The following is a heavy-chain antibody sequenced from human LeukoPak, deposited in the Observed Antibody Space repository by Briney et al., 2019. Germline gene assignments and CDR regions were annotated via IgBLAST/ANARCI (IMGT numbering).Heavy chain of an antibody. Sequence: SVKVSCKASGGTFSSYAISWVRQAPGQGLEWMGRIIPIFGTANYAQKFQGRVTITTDESTRTAYMELSSLRSEDTAVYYCASYVVVVAAKGAFDIWGQGTMVTVSS. J-gene: IGHJ3*02. CDR3: ASYVVVVAAKGAFDI. CDR2: IIPIFGTA. V-gene: IGHV1-69*05. CDR1: GGTFSSYA. D-gene: IGHD2-15*01.